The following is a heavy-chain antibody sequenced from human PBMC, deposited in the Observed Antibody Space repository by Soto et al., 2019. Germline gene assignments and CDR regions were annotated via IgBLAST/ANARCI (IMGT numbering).Heavy chain of an antibody. D-gene: IGHD3-3*01. Sequence: PSETLSLTCTVSGGPISSGDYYWSWIRQPPGKGLEWIGYIYYSGSTYYNPSLKSRVTISVDTSKNRFSLKLSSVTAADTAVYYCASYDFNAFDIWGQGTMVTVS. CDR3: ASYDFNAFDI. CDR1: GGPISSGDYY. J-gene: IGHJ3*02. CDR2: IYYSGST. V-gene: IGHV4-30-4*01.